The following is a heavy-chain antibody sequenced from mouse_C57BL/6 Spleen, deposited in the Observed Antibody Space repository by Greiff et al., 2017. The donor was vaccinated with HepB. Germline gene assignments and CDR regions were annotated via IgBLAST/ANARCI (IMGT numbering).Heavy chain of an antibody. CDR2: IWTGGGT. V-gene: IGHV2-9-1*01. CDR3: ARNPTLSDGYYDAMDY. D-gene: IGHD2-3*01. J-gene: IGHJ4*01. CDR1: GFSLTSYA. Sequence: VKLVESGPGLVAPSQSLSITCTVSGFSLTSYAISWVRQPPGKGLEWLGVIWTGGGTNYNSALKSRLSISKDNSKSQVFLKMNSLQTDDTARYYCARNPTLSDGYYDAMDYWGQGTSVTVSS.